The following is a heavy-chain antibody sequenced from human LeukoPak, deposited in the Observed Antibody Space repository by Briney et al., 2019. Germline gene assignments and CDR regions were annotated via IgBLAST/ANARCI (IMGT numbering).Heavy chain of an antibody. J-gene: IGHJ4*01. CDR1: GGSIGRSSYY. Sequence: PSETLSLTCTVSGGSIGRSSYYWGWIRQPPGRGLEWIGNIYYNGNTNYNPSLKSRVTISIDTSKDHFSLKLSSVTAADTAVYYCARRAGAYSHPYDYWGQEPWSPSP. V-gene: IGHV4-39*07. CDR2: IYYNGNT. D-gene: IGHD4/OR15-4a*01. CDR3: ARRAGAYSHPYDY.